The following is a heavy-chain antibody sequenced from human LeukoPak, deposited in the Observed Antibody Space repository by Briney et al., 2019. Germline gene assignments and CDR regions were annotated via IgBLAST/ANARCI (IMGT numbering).Heavy chain of an antibody. V-gene: IGHV4-34*01. CDR3: ASSPGVPYYYYYMDV. CDR1: GGSFSGYY. Sequence: SETLSLTCAVYGGSFSGYYWSWIRQPPGKGLEWIGEINHSGSTNYNPSLKSRVTISVDTSKNQFSLKLSSVTAADTAVYYCASSPGVPYYYYYMDVWGKGTTVTISS. J-gene: IGHJ6*03. D-gene: IGHD7-27*01. CDR2: INHSGST.